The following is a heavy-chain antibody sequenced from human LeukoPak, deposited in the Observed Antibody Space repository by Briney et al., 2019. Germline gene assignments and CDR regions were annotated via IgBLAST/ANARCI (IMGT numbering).Heavy chain of an antibody. CDR3: GFSVGLDYYMDV. CDR1: GGTFSSYA. Sequence: ASVKVSCKASGGTFSSYAISWVRQAPGQGLEWMGGIIPIFGTANYAQKFQGRVTITADKSTSTAYMELSSLRSEDTAVYYCGFSVGLDYYMDVWGKGTTVTVSS. CDR2: IIPIFGTA. J-gene: IGHJ6*03. D-gene: IGHD1-26*01. V-gene: IGHV1-69*06.